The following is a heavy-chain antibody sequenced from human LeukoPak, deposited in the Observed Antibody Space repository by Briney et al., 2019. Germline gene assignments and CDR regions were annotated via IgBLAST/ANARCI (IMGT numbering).Heavy chain of an antibody. CDR1: GYSFTNYW. D-gene: IGHD2-21*02. V-gene: IGHV5-51*01. CDR2: IYPGDSDT. CDR3: ARSPCGGDCYSGHFQH. Sequence: GESLKISCKGSGYSFTNYWIGWVRQMPGKGLEWMGIIYPGDSDTRYSPSFQGQVTISADKSINTAYLRWGSLKASDTAMYYCARSPCGGDCYSGHFQHWGQGTLVTVSS. J-gene: IGHJ1*01.